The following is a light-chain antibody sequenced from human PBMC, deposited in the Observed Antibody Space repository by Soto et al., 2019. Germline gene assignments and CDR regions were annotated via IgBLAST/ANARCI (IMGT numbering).Light chain of an antibody. Sequence: EIVMTQSPATLSVSPGERAALSCRASQSVSSNFAWYQQKPGQAPRLLIYGASTRASGIPARFSGSGSGTEFTLTISSLQSEDVAVYYCQQYNNWPYTFGQGTKLEI. J-gene: IGKJ2*01. CDR1: QSVSSN. CDR3: QQYNNWPYT. CDR2: GAS. V-gene: IGKV3-15*01.